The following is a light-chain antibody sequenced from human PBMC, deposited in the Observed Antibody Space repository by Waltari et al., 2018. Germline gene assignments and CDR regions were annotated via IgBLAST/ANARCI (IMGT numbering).Light chain of an antibody. V-gene: IGLV2-14*03. Sequence: QSALTQPASVSGSPGQSITIPCTGTSSDVAGYNLVPWYQQYPGKAPKLVIYDVFNRPAGVSNRFSGSKSGSTASLTISGVQAEDEATYYCTSYASRSILIFGGGTKVTVL. CDR3: TSYASRSILI. J-gene: IGLJ2*01. CDR2: DVF. CDR1: SSDVAGYNL.